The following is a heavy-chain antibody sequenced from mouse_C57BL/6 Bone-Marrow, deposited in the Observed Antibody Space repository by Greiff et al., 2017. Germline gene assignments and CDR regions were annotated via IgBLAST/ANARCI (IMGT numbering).Heavy chain of an antibody. D-gene: IGHD3-2*02. J-gene: IGHJ4*01. V-gene: IGHV5-9-1*02. CDR2: ISSGGDYI. Sequence: EVKVEESGEGLVKPGGSLKLSCAASGFTFSSYAMSWVRQTPEKRLEWVAYISSGGDYIYYADTVKGRFTISRDNARNTLYLQMSSLKSEDAAMYYCTRRGQLRLYYYAMDYWGQGTSVTVSS. CDR1: GFTFSSYA. CDR3: TRRGQLRLYYYAMDY.